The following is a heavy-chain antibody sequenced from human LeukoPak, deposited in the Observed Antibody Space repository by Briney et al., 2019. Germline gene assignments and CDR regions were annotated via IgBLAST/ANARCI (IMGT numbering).Heavy chain of an antibody. Sequence: GGSLRLSCAASGFTFNSYWMTWVRQAPGKGLEWVANIKQDGSEKYYVDSVKGRFTISRDNAKNSLFLEMNSLRGEDTAVYYCARFQYCGGGCYPLDYWGQGTLVTVSS. V-gene: IGHV3-7*01. D-gene: IGHD2-21*02. CDR1: GFTFNSYW. CDR3: ARFQYCGGGCYPLDY. CDR2: IKQDGSEK. J-gene: IGHJ4*02.